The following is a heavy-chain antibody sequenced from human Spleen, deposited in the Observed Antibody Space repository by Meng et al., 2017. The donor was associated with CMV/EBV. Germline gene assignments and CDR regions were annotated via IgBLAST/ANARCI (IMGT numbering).Heavy chain of an antibody. CDR2: ISSSGSTI. CDR1: GFTFSNAW. D-gene: IGHD3-3*01. CDR3: ARDVGKGNYDFWSGHYGDAFDI. Sequence: GESLKISCAASGFTFSNAWMSWVRQAPGKGLEWVSYISSSGSTIYYADSVKGRFTFSRDNAKNSLYLQMNSLRAEDTAVYYCARDVGKGNYDFWSGHYGDAFDIWGQGTMVTVSS. V-gene: IGHV3-11*04. J-gene: IGHJ3*02.